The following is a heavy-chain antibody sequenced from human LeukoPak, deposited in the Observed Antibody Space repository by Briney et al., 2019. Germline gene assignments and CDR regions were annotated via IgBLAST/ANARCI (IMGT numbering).Heavy chain of an antibody. V-gene: IGHV5-51*01. CDR3: ARIAAGYYFDY. CDR1: GYSFTTNW. Sequence: GESLKISCKGSGYSFTTNWIGWVRQMPGKGLEWMGISYPADSDTRYSPSFQGQVTISVDKSISTAYLQWASLKASDTAMYYCARIAAGYYFDYWGQGTLVTVSS. CDR2: SYPADSDT. D-gene: IGHD6-13*01. J-gene: IGHJ4*02.